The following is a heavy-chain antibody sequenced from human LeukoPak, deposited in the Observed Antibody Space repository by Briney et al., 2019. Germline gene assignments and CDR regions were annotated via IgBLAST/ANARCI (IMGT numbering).Heavy chain of an antibody. Sequence: GGPLRLSCAASGFTFSSYSMNWVRQAPGKGLEWVSSISSSSSYIYYADSVKGRFTISRDNAKNSLYLQLNSLRAEDTAVYYCARVSTGTSGAFDIWGQGTMVTVSS. J-gene: IGHJ3*02. D-gene: IGHD1-14*01. CDR3: ARVSTGTSGAFDI. V-gene: IGHV3-21*01. CDR1: GFTFSSYS. CDR2: ISSSSSYI.